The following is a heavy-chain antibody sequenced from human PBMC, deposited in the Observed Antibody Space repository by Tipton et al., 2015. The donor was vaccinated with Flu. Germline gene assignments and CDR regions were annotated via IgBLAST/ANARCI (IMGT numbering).Heavy chain of an antibody. V-gene: IGHV1-8*03. J-gene: IGHJ6*02. CDR1: GYTFTSYD. CDR3: ARSRDITMVQGVSYGMDV. D-gene: IGHD3-10*01. Sequence: QSGAEVKKPGASVKVSCKASGYTFTSYDINWVRQATGQGLEWMGWMNPNSGNTGYAQKFQGRVTITTDTSTSTAYMELRSLRSDDTAVYYCARSRDITMVQGVSYGMDVWGQGTTVTVSS. CDR2: MNPNSGNT.